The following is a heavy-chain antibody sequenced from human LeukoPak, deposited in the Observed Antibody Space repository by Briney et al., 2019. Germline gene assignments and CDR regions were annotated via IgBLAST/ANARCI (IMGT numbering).Heavy chain of an antibody. Sequence: SGTLSLTCAVSGGSINSNNWWTWVRQPPGKGLEWIGEIYHSGSTNYNPSLKSRVTISVDKSKNQFSLKLSSVTAADTAVYYCARGGSGYSGYVDYWGQGTLVTVSS. D-gene: IGHD5-12*01. CDR3: ARGGSGYSGYVDY. CDR1: GGSINSNNW. CDR2: IYHSGST. V-gene: IGHV4-4*02. J-gene: IGHJ4*02.